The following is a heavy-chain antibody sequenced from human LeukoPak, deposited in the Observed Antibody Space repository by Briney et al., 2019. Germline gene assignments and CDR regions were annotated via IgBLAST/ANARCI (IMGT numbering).Heavy chain of an antibody. CDR3: ARIAAAGNWGYYGMDV. J-gene: IGHJ6*02. CDR1: GGSVRSGSYY. V-gene: IGHV4-61*01. D-gene: IGHD6-13*01. Sequence: SETLSVTCTVSGGSVRSGSYYWSWIRQPPGKGLEWIGYIYYSGSTNNNPSLKSRATISVDTTKNQFSLKLSSVTAADTAVYYCARIAAAGNWGYYGMDVWGQGTTVTVSS. CDR2: IYYSGST.